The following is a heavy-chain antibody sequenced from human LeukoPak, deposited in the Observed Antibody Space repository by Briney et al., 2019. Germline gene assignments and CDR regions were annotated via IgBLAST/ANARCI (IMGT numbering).Heavy chain of an antibody. V-gene: IGHV3-23*01. Sequence: GGSLRLSCAASGFTFSSYGLSWVRQAPGKGLEWVSAISASGGSAYYADSVKGRFTISRDNSKNPLYLQMNSLRAEDTAVYYCAKNMVRGVIMSSSFDYWGQGTLVTVSS. CDR3: AKNMVRGVIMSSSFDY. J-gene: IGHJ4*02. CDR1: GFTFSSYG. D-gene: IGHD3-10*01. CDR2: ISASGGSA.